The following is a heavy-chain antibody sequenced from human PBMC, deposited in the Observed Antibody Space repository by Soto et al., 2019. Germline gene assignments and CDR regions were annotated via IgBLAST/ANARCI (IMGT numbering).Heavy chain of an antibody. Sequence: LSLTCSVSGGSVSSNIYYWTWIRQHPGRGPEWIGHIYYSGSTYYNPSLKSRVTISLDMSKNQFSLKLTSVSAADTAVYYCARGYDYDSGGYLFDYWGQGTLVTVSS. CDR1: GGSVSSNIYY. D-gene: IGHD3-22*01. V-gene: IGHV4-31*03. J-gene: IGHJ4*02. CDR2: IYYSGST. CDR3: ARGYDYDSGGYLFDY.